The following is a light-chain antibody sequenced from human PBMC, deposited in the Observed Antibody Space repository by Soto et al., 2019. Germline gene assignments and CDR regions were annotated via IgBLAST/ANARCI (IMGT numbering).Light chain of an antibody. V-gene: IGKV3-15*01. Sequence: EIVMTQSPATLSVSPGERATLSCRASQSITTNLAWFQQKSGQPPRLLIYDASTRATGIPASFSGSGYGTEFTLAINSLQSEYLAVCNCQQLNYFFGGRTKVEIK. CDR3: QQLNYF. CDR2: DAS. J-gene: IGKJ4*01. CDR1: QSITTN.